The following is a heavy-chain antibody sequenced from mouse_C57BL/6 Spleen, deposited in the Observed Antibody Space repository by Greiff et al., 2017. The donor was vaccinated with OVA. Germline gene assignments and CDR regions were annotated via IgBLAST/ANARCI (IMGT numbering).Heavy chain of an antibody. CDR2: ISYSGST. V-gene: IGHV3-1*01. CDR3: ARDDYGGGGFAY. CDR1: GYSITSGYD. J-gene: IGHJ3*01. D-gene: IGHD2-4*01. Sequence: QSGPGMVKPSQSLSLTCTVTGYSITSGYDWHWIRHFPGNKLEWMGYISYSGSTNYNPSLKSRISITHDTSKNHFFLKLNSVTTEDTATYYCARDDYGGGGFAYWGQGTLVTVSA.